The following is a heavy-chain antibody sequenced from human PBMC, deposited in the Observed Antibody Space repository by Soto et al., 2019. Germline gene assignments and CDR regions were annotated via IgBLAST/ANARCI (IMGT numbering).Heavy chain of an antibody. CDR1: GGSVSSGSYY. D-gene: IGHD2-21*01. CDR2: IYYSGST. V-gene: IGHV4-61*01. Sequence: PSETLSLTCTVSGGSVSSGSYYWSWIRQPPGKGLEWIGYIYYSGSTNYNPSLKSRVTISVDTSKNQFSLKLSSVTAADTAVYYCASPEMAIRKGNAFDIWGQGTMLTVSS. J-gene: IGHJ3*02. CDR3: ASPEMAIRKGNAFDI.